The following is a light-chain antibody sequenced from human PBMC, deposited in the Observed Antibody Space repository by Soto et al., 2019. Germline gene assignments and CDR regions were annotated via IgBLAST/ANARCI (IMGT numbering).Light chain of an antibody. CDR2: AAS. CDR1: QSISSY. J-gene: IGKJ1*01. Sequence: DIQMTQSPSSLSASVGERVTITSRASQSISSYLNWYQQKPGKAPKLLIYAASSLQSGVPSRFSGSGSGTDFTLTISSLQPEDFATYYCQQSYSTPRTFGQGTKVEIK. CDR3: QQSYSTPRT. V-gene: IGKV1-39*01.